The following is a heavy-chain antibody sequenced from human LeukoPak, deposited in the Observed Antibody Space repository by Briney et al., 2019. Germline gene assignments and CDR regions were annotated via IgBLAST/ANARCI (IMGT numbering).Heavy chain of an antibody. CDR2: IIPIFGIA. J-gene: IGHJ5*02. CDR1: GGTFSTYA. CDR3: ATDRDYSEYYYLNWLDP. D-gene: IGHD3-22*01. V-gene: IGHV1-69*04. Sequence: ASVKISCNASGGTFSTYAISWVRRAPGQGLEGRRRIIPIFGIANYVKTFQGRVTITADKSTSTAYMELSSLRSEDTAVYYCATDRDYSEYYYLNWLDPWGQGTLVTVSS.